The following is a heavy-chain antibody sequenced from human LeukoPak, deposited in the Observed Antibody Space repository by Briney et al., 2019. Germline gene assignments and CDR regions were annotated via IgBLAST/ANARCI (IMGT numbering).Heavy chain of an antibody. CDR1: GFNFASNW. CDR3: AKDIFRGFDGMDV. Sequence: GGSLRLSCAASGFNFASNWMHWVRQTPGKGLMWVSRINSGGSGTSYADSVEGRFTISRDNAKSSLYLQMHSLRAEDTALYYCAKDIFRGFDGMDVWGQGTTVTVPS. V-gene: IGHV3-74*01. D-gene: IGHD3-10*01. CDR2: INSGGSGT. J-gene: IGHJ6*02.